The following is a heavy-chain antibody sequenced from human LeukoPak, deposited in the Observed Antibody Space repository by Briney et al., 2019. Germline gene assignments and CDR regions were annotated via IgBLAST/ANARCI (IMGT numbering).Heavy chain of an antibody. CDR1: GFTFSSYS. V-gene: IGHV3-48*04. Sequence: PGGSLRLSCAASGFTFSSYSMNWVRQAPGKGLEWVSYISSSSSTIYYADSVKGRFTISRDNAKNSLFLQISNLSAEDTAVYYCARLDESEGDYWGQGTLLTVSS. CDR2: ISSSSSTI. J-gene: IGHJ4*02. CDR3: ARLDESEGDY.